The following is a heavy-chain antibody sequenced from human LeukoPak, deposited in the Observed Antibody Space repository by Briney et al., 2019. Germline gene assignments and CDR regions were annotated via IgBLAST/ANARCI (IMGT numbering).Heavy chain of an antibody. J-gene: IGHJ3*02. CDR2: IYTSGST. CDR1: GGSISSGSYY. Sequence: PSETLSLTCTVSGGSISSGSYYWSWIRQPAGKGLEWIGRIYTSGSTNYNPPLKSRVTISVDTSKNQFSLKLSSVTAADTAVYYCAREEPGYTYGRDAFDIWGQGTMVTVSS. V-gene: IGHV4-61*02. CDR3: AREEPGYTYGRDAFDI. D-gene: IGHD5-18*01.